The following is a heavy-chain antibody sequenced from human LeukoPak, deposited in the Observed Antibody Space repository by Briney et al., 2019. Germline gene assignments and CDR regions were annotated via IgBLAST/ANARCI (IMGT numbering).Heavy chain of an antibody. J-gene: IGHJ4*02. CDR1: GGTFSSYA. CDR2: IIPIFGTA. V-gene: IGHV1-69*13. CDR3: ARVGIAAAGPFDY. Sequence: SVKVSCKASGGTFSSYAIGWVRQAPGQGLEWMGGIIPIFGTANYAQKFQGRVTITADESTSTAYMELSSLRSEDTAVYYCARVGIAAAGPFDYWGQGTLVTVSS. D-gene: IGHD6-13*01.